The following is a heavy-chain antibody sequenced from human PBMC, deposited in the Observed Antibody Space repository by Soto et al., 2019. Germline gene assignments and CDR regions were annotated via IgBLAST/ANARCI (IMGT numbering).Heavy chain of an antibody. CDR2: IYSSGSN. CDR1: GDSISSTY. V-gene: IGHV4-4*07. CDR3: ARGYESGYTFGHDL. J-gene: IGHJ5*02. D-gene: IGHD3-3*01. Sequence: SETLSLTCTVSGDSISSTYWSWVRQPAGRGLEWIGHIYSSGSNNYNPSLESRVTMSVDTSKNQFSLTLRSVTAADTAVYFCARGYESGYTFGHDLWGQGTLVTVSS.